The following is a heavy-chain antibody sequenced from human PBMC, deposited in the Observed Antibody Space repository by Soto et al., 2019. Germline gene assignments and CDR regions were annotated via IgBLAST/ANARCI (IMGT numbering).Heavy chain of an antibody. D-gene: IGHD3-16*02. Sequence: QVHLVQSGTEVKKPGSSVKVSCKASGGTFSSSGFSWVRQAPGQGLEWMGMIVPSLDTTNYAQKFQARVTITADEVTSSAYMELRSLTSEDTAVYYCARWPQPRYTADPYAVDVWGQGNRVIVSS. V-gene: IGHV1-69*11. CDR3: ARWPQPRYTADPYAVDV. CDR2: IVPSLDTT. CDR1: GGTFSSSG. J-gene: IGHJ6*02.